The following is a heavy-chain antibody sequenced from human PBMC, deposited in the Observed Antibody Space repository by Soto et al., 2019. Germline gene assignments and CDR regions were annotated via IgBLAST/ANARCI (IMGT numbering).Heavy chain of an antibody. CDR3: ARDRSPSESSWYVHYYYGMDV. D-gene: IGHD6-13*01. CDR1: GGTFSSYA. V-gene: IGHV1-69*13. CDR2: IIPIFGTA. Sequence: GASVKVSCKASGGTFSSYAISWVRQAPGQGLEWMGGIIPIFGTANYAQKFQGRVTITADESTSTAYMELSSLRSEDTAVYYCARDRSPSESSWYVHYYYGMDVWGQGTTVTVSS. J-gene: IGHJ6*02.